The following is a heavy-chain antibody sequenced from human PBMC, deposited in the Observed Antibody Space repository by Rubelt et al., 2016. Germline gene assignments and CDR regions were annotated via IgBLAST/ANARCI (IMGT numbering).Heavy chain of an antibody. J-gene: IGHJ4*02. Sequence: WVANIRQDGNEIYYVDSVKGRFTISRDNAKESLYLQMNSLRAEDTAVYYCATWNGGYSGRFDYWGQGTLVTVSS. D-gene: IGHD5-12*01. CDR2: IRQDGNEI. V-gene: IGHV3-7*01. CDR3: ATWNGGYSGRFDY.